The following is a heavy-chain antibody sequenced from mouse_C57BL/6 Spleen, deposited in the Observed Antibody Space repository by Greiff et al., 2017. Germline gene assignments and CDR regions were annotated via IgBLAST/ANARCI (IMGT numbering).Heavy chain of an antibody. D-gene: IGHD4-1*01. CDR3: ARSDWDLAWFAY. CDR1: GYTFTSYW. J-gene: IGHJ3*01. CDR2: IHPNSGST. Sequence: QVQLQQPGAELVKPGASVKLSCKASGYTFTSYWMHWVKQRPGQGLEWIGMIHPNSGSTNYNEKFKSKATLTVDKSSSTAYMQLSSLTSEDSAVYYWARSDWDLAWFAYWGQGTLVTVSA. V-gene: IGHV1-64*01.